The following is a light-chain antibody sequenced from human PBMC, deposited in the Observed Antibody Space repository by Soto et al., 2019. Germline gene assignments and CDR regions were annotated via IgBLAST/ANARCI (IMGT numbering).Light chain of an antibody. V-gene: IGLV1-40*01. CDR2: ANN. J-gene: IGLJ3*02. CDR1: SSNIGANYD. CDR3: QSYDNSLSGSRV. Sequence: QSVLTQPPSVSGAPGQRVTISCTGSSSNIGANYDVHWYQQRPGSAPKLLIFANNNRPSGVPDRFSGSKSGMSASLAITGLQAADEANYYCQSYDNSLSGSRVFGGGTKLTVL.